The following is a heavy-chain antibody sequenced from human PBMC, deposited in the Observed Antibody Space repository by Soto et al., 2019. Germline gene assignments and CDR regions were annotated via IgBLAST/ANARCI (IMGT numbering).Heavy chain of an antibody. J-gene: IGHJ3*02. CDR3: ARDKPGDFWSGYNAFDI. D-gene: IGHD3-3*01. CDR2: IYYSGST. Sequence: SETLSLTCTVSGGSISSYYWSWIRQPPGKGLEWIGYIYYSGSTNYNPSLKSRVTISVDTSKNQSSLKLSSVTAADTAVYYCARDKPGDFWSGYNAFDIWGQGTMVTVSS. CDR1: GGSISSYY. V-gene: IGHV4-59*01.